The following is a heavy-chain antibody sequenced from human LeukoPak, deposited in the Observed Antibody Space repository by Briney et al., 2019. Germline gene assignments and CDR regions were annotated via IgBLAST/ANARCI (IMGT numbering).Heavy chain of an antibody. CDR2: ISAFNGNS. V-gene: IGHV1-18*01. CDR1: GYTFTTYG. CDR3: ARDYGSGTAPPYFDY. Sequence: ASVKVSCKASGYTFTTYGISRVRQAPGQGLEWLGWISAFNGNSNFAQKVQDRVSMTTDTSTSTAYMELRSLTSDDTAVYYCARDYGSGTAPPYFDYWGQGTLVTVSS. J-gene: IGHJ4*02. D-gene: IGHD3-10*01.